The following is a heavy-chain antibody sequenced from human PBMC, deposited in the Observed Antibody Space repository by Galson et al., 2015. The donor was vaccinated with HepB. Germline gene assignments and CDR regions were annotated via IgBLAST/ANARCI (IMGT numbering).Heavy chain of an antibody. CDR2: ISSSSSYI. Sequence: SLRLSCAASGFTFSSYSMNWVRQAPGKGLEWVSSISSSSSYIYYADSVKGRFTISRDNAKNSLYLQMNSLRAEDTAVYYCARRRPGQTPGAFDIWGQGTMITVSS. J-gene: IGHJ3*02. CDR1: GFTFSSYS. CDR3: ARRRPGQTPGAFDI. D-gene: IGHD2-2*01. V-gene: IGHV3-21*01.